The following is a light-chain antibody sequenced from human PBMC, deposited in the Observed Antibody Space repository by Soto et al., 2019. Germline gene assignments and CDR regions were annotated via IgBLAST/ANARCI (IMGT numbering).Light chain of an antibody. Sequence: IVMTQSPATLSVSPGEGVTLSCRASQSVRSHLAWYQQKPGQPPRLLIYGASTRATGIPARFSGSGFGTEFTLTISSLQSEDFAVYYCQQYAEWPPYTFGQGTKVDIK. CDR3: QQYAEWPPYT. J-gene: IGKJ2*01. CDR2: GAS. V-gene: IGKV3-15*01. CDR1: QSVRSH.